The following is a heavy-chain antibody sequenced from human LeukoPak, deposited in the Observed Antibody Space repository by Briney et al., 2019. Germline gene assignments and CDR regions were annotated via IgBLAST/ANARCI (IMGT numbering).Heavy chain of an antibody. CDR2: ISYHGRDQ. D-gene: IGHD2-2*02. V-gene: IGHV3-30*04. CDR3: ARIDCSSTSCYTVDYYYGMDV. Sequence: GGSLRLSCAASGFTFSTNAMHWVRQAPGKGLEWVSVISYHGRDQFYADSVKGRFTISRDNAKNTLYLQMNSLRAEDTAVYYCARIDCSSTSCYTVDYYYGMDVWGQGTTVTVSS. J-gene: IGHJ6*02. CDR1: GFTFSTNA.